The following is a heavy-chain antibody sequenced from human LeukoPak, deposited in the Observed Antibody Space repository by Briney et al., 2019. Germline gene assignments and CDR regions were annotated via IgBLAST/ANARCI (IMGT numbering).Heavy chain of an antibody. D-gene: IGHD6-13*01. Sequence: ASVKVSCKASGGTFSSYAISWVRQAPGQGLGWMGRIIPILGIANYAQKFQGRVTITADKSTSTAYMELSSLRSEDTAVYYCARGPQLVADYWGQGTLVTVSS. V-gene: IGHV1-69*04. CDR3: ARGPQLVADY. J-gene: IGHJ4*02. CDR1: GGTFSSYA. CDR2: IIPILGIA.